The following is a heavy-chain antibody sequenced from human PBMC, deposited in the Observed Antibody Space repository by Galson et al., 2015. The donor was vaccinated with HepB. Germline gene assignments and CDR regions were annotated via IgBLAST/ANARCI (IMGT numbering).Heavy chain of an antibody. V-gene: IGHV3-21*01. D-gene: IGHD6-13*01. Sequence: SLRLSCAASGFTFSSYNMNWVRQAPGKGLEWVSSISSSSSYTYYADSVKGRFTISRDNAKNSLYLQVNSLRAEDTAVYYCARVVLYSSSWSTFDPWGQGTLVTVSS. J-gene: IGHJ5*02. CDR1: GFTFSSYN. CDR3: ARVVLYSSSWSTFDP. CDR2: ISSSSSYT.